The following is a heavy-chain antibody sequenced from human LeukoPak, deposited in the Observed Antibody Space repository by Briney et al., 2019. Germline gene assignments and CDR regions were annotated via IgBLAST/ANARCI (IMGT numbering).Heavy chain of an antibody. CDR2: IHYSGRT. Sequence: SETLSLTCAVSGYSISSDYYWSWIRQPPGKGLEWVGSIHYSGRTYYNPSLKSLVTISVDTSKNQFSLKLGSVTAADTAVYYCARRLYNNVGFDYWGQGTLVTVSS. D-gene: IGHD2-21*01. CDR3: ARRLYNNVGFDY. J-gene: IGHJ4*02. V-gene: IGHV4-38-2*01. CDR1: GYSISSDYY.